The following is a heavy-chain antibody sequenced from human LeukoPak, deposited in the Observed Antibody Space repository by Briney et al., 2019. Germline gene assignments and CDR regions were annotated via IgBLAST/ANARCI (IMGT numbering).Heavy chain of an antibody. D-gene: IGHD2-15*01. V-gene: IGHV4-59*01. Sequence: NPSETLSLTCTVSGGSIRSYYWSWIRQPPGEGLEWIGYIYDIGSTNYNPSLKSRVTISVDTSKNKFSLKLSSVTAADTAIYYCARSDIYCSGGTCPPNTFDAFDIWGQGAMVTVSS. CDR3: ARSDIYCSGGTCPPNTFDAFDI. J-gene: IGHJ3*02. CDR1: GGSIRSYY. CDR2: IYDIGST.